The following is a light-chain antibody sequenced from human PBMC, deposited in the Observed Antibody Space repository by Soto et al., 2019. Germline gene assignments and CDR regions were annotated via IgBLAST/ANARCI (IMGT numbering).Light chain of an antibody. CDR3: QSYDSSLRGWV. CDR2: GNS. Sequence: QSVLTQPPSVSGAPGQRVTISCTGSSSNIGAGHDIHWYQQLPGTAPKLLIYGNSNRPSGVPDRFSGSKSGTSASLAITGLQAEDEADYYCQSYDSSLRGWVFGGGTKVTVL. CDR1: SSNIGAGHD. J-gene: IGLJ2*01. V-gene: IGLV1-40*01.